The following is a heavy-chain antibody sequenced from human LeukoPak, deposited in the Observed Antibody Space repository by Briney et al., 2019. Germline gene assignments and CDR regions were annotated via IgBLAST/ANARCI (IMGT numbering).Heavy chain of an antibody. CDR1: GYTFTNYG. CDR3: ARFRPHGYYDTFDI. CDR2: INTNSGDP. D-gene: IGHD5-18*01. V-gene: IGHV7-4-1*02. Sequence: ASAKVSCKASGYTFTNYGVNWVRQAPGEGLEWMGWINTNSGDPTYAQGFTGRFVFSLDTSVSTAYLQISSLRAEDTAVYYCARFRPHGYYDTFDIWGQGTMVTVS. J-gene: IGHJ3*02.